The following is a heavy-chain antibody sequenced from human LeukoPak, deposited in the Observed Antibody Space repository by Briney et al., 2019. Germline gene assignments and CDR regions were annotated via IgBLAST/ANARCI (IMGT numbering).Heavy chain of an antibody. J-gene: IGHJ4*02. V-gene: IGHV7-4-1*02. CDR1: GYTFTNYA. D-gene: IGHD3-16*02. CDR3: ARAYQRLGELSLPNY. Sequence: ASVKVPCKASGYTFTNYAMNWVRQPPGQGLEWMGWIHPSTGNPTYAQGFTGRFVFSLDTSVSTTYLQISSLKAEDTAVYYCARAYQRLGELSLPNYWGQGTLVTVSS. CDR2: IHPSTGNP.